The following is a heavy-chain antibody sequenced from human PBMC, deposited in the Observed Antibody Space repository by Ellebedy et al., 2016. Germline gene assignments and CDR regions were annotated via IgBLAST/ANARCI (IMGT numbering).Heavy chain of an antibody. D-gene: IGHD3-10*01. CDR1: GFSMTSDYH. J-gene: IGHJ4*02. CDR2: IYHDGTT. CDR3: ARLVSAGRAWFGESNDY. Sequence: SETLSLTCTVSGFSMTSDYHWGWIRQPPGKGLEWIASIYHDGTTYYYPSLKSRVTISVDTSKNQFSLKLSSVTAADTAVYYCARLVSAGRAWFGESNDYWGQGTLVTVSS. V-gene: IGHV4-38-2*02.